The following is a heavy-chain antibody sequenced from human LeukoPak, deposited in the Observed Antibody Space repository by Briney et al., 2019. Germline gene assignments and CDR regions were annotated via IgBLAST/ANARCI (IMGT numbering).Heavy chain of an antibody. V-gene: IGHV4-38-2*02. J-gene: IGHJ3*02. D-gene: IGHD3-22*01. Sequence: SETLSLTCTVSGYSISTSYYWGWIRQPPGKGLEWIGSIYHSGNTYYNPSLKSRVTISVDTSKNQFSLKLSSVPAADTAVYYCARELYYYDSSDNAFDIWGQGTMVTVSS. CDR2: IYHSGNT. CDR3: ARELYYYDSSDNAFDI. CDR1: GYSISTSYY.